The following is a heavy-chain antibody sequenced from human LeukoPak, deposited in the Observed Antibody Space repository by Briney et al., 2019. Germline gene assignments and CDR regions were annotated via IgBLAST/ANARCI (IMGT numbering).Heavy chain of an antibody. CDR3: ARESFGVEVVAAHDY. Sequence: ASVKVSCKASGYTFTGYYMHWVRQAPGQGLEWMGRINPNSGGTNYAQKFQGRVAMTRDTSISTAYMELSRLRSDDTAVYYCARESFGVEVVAAHDYWGQGTLVTVSS. V-gene: IGHV1-2*06. J-gene: IGHJ4*02. CDR1: GYTFTGYY. CDR2: INPNSGGT. D-gene: IGHD2-15*01.